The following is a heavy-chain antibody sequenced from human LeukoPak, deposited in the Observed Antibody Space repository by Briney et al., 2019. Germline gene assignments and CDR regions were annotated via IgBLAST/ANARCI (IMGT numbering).Heavy chain of an antibody. J-gene: IGHJ4*02. D-gene: IGHD3-16*01. CDR1: GFTFSSYS. CDR2: ISSSSSYI. Sequence: GGSLRLSCAASGFTFSSYSMNWVRQAPGMGLEWVSSISSSSSYIYYADSVKGRFTISRDNAKNSLYLQMNSLRAEDTAVYYCARVGGREFDYWGQGTLVTVSS. V-gene: IGHV3-21*01. CDR3: ARVGGREFDY.